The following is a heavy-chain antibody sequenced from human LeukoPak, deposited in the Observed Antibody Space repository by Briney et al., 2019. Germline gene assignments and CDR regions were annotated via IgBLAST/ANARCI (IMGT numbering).Heavy chain of an antibody. CDR2: IKQDGSEK. V-gene: IGHV3-7*01. CDR3: ARDTPTVEMATKFDY. D-gene: IGHD5-24*01. Sequence: GGSLSLSCAASEFTFSSYWLSWVRQAPGKGLEWVANIKQDGSEKYYVDSVKGRFTISRDNATNSLYLQMNSLRAEDTAVYYCARDTPTVEMATKFDYWGQGTLVIVSS. J-gene: IGHJ4*02. CDR1: EFTFSSYW.